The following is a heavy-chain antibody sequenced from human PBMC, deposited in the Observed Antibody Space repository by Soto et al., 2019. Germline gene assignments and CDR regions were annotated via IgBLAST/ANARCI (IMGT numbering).Heavy chain of an antibody. CDR3: ARMAGLYSSSWRENDY. CDR1: GGTFSSYA. Sequence: SVKVSGKASGGTFSSYAISWVRQAPGQGLEWMGGIIPIFGTANYAQKFQGRVTITADKSTSTAYMELSSLRSEDTAVYYCARMAGLYSSSWRENDYWGQGTLVTVSS. D-gene: IGHD6-13*01. CDR2: IIPIFGTA. J-gene: IGHJ4*02. V-gene: IGHV1-69*06.